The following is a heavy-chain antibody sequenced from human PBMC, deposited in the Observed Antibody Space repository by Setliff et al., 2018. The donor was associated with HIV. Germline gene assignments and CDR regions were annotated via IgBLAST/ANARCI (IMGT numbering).Heavy chain of an antibody. CDR3: ARGRGSSWYKH. CDR1: GGSLNGYY. Sequence: PSETLSLTCAVYGGSLNGYYWNWIRQPPGKELEWIGEINHSGSTNYNPSLKSRVTISVDTSKRQFSLKLNSVTAADTAVYYCARGRGSSWYKHWGQGTLVTVSS. CDR2: INHSGST. D-gene: IGHD6-13*01. V-gene: IGHV4-34*01. J-gene: IGHJ1*01.